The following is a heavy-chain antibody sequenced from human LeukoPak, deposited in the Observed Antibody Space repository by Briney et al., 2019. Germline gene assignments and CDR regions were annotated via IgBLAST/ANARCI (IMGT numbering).Heavy chain of an antibody. D-gene: IGHD1-7*01. CDR1: GFSVGRKY. J-gene: IGHJ4*02. CDR2: IHFGGGA. Sequence: GGSLRPSCAASGFSVGRKYMAWVRQAPGKGLEWVSTIHFGGGASYADSVKGRFTISRDNSKNMVYLQMKTLTVEDTGVYYCVRDGENYAYFDYWGQGALVTVSS. CDR3: VRDGENYAYFDY. V-gene: IGHV3-66*01.